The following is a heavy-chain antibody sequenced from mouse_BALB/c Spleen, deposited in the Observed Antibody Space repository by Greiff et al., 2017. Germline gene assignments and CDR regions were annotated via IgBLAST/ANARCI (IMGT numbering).Heavy chain of an antibody. CDR3: ARNWDRAMDY. V-gene: IGHV2-2*02. D-gene: IGHD4-1*01. J-gene: IGHJ4*01. CDR2: IWRGGST. Sequence: QVQLKESGPGLVQPSQSVSITCTAFGFSLTNHGVNWVRQCPGKGLEWLGVIWRGGSTDYNAAFISRLSISKDNSKSQVFFKMNSLQANDTAIYYCARNWDRAMDYWGQGTSVTVSS. CDR1: GFSLTNHG.